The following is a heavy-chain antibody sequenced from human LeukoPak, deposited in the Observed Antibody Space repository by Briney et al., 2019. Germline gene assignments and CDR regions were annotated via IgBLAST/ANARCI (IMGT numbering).Heavy chain of an antibody. Sequence: PGGSLTLSCAASGLSFSTFAMSWVRQAPARGLEWLSSMKGTGDNYYADSVRGRFTLSRDDSRNTVYFHLNNLRVEDTAVYYCARASWVSSADAVRWGQGTVVTVSS. J-gene: IGHJ4*02. CDR3: ARASWVSSADAVR. CDR1: GLSFSTFA. V-gene: IGHV3-23*01. CDR2: MKGTGDN. D-gene: IGHD3-16*01.